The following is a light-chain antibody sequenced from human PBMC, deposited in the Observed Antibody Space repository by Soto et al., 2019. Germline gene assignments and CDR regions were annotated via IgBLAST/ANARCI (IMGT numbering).Light chain of an antibody. CDR3: AAWDDSLNGPGV. CDR2: SNN. V-gene: IGLV1-44*01. J-gene: IGLJ2*01. Sequence: QSVLTQPPSASGTPGQRVTISCSGSSSNIVSNTVNWYQQLPGTAPKLLIYSNNQRPSGVPDRFSGSKSGTSASLAISGLQSEDEADYYCAAWDDSLNGPGVFGGGTKLTVL. CDR1: SSNIVSNT.